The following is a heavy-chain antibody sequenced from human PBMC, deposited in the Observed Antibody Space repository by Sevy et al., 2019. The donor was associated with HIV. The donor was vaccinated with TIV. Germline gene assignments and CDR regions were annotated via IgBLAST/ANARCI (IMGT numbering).Heavy chain of an antibody. Sequence: SETLSLTCTVSGGSISSGDYYWSWIRQPPGKGLEWIGYIYYSGSTYYNPSLKSRVTISVDTSKNQFSLKLSSVTAADTNAYYCARASVDTAMVMALWGQGTLVTVSS. CDR2: IYYSGST. J-gene: IGHJ4*02. CDR1: GGSISSGDYY. V-gene: IGHV4-30-4*01. CDR3: ARASVDTAMVMAL. D-gene: IGHD5-18*01.